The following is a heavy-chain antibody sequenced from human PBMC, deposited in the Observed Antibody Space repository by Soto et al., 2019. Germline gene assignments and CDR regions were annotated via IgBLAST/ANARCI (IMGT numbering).Heavy chain of an antibody. J-gene: IGHJ5*02. V-gene: IGHV4-30-4*01. CDR2: IYYSGST. D-gene: IGHD6-6*01. CDR3: ARDRQGISIAARFYNWFDP. CDR1: GGSISSGDYY. Sequence: SETLSLTCTVSGGSISSGDYYWSWIRQPPGKGLEWIGYIYYSGSTYYNPSLKSRVTISVDTSKNQFSLKLSSVTAADTAVYYCARDRQGISIAARFYNWFDPWGQGTLVTVSS.